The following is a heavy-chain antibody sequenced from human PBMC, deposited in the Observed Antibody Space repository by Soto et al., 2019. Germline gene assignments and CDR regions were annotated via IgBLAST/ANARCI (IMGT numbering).Heavy chain of an antibody. V-gene: IGHV3-33*01. D-gene: IGHD2-2*01. Sequence: PGGSLRLSCAASGFTFSSYGMHWVRQAPGKGLEWVAVIWYDGSNKYYADSVKGRFTISRDNSKNTLYLRMNSLRAEDTAVYYCAREDIVVVPAAMGGVGYYYYYYGMDVWGQGTTVTGSS. CDR2: IWYDGSNK. J-gene: IGHJ6*02. CDR1: GFTFSSYG. CDR3: AREDIVVVPAAMGGVGYYYYYYGMDV.